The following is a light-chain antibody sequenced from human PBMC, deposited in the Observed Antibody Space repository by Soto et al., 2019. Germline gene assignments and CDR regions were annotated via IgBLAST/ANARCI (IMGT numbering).Light chain of an antibody. CDR3: QQYGSSPT. CDR1: QSLSSNF. J-gene: IGKJ1*01. V-gene: IGKV3-20*01. CDR2: DSS. Sequence: EIVSTQSPATLSLSPGERATLSCRASQSLSSNFLAWYQQKPGQPPRLLIYDSSTRATGFPDRFSGSGSGTDFTLTISSLEPEDFAVYYCQQYGSSPTFGQGTKMDIK.